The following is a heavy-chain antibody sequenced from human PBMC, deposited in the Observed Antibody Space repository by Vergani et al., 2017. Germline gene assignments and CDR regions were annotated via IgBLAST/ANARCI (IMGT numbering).Heavy chain of an antibody. J-gene: IGHJ4*02. Sequence: QVQLQESGPGLVQPSETLSLTCTVSGGSISSYYWSWIRQPAGKGLEWIGRIYTSGSTNYNPSLKSRVTISVDTSKNQFSLKLSSVTAADTAVYYCARARFTKYQLPGYFDSWGQGTLVTVSS. CDR3: ARARFTKYQLPGYFDS. CDR2: IYTSGST. CDR1: GGSISSYY. D-gene: IGHD2-2*01. V-gene: IGHV4-4*07.